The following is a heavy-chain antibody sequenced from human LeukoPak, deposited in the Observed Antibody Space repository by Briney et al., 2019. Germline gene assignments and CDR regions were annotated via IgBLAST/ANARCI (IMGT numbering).Heavy chain of an antibody. Sequence: ASVKVSCKASGYTFTSYGISWVRQAPGQGLEWMGWISAYNGNTNYAQKLQGRVTMTTDTSTSTAYMELRSLRSDDTAVYYCARDFGYDILTGYPKVDYWGQGTLVTVSS. CDR3: ARDFGYDILTGYPKVDY. V-gene: IGHV1-18*01. D-gene: IGHD3-9*01. J-gene: IGHJ4*02. CDR2: ISAYNGNT. CDR1: GYTFTSYG.